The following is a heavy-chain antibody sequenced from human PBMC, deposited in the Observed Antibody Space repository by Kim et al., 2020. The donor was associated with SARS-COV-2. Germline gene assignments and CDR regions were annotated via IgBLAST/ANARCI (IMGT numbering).Heavy chain of an antibody. CDR1: GYTFTSYA. CDR3: ARVRGTSYDILTGYHEPNYYYYYGMDV. CDR2: INAGNGNT. J-gene: IGHJ6*02. D-gene: IGHD3-9*01. V-gene: IGHV1-3*01. Sequence: ASVKVYCKASGYTFTSYAMHWVRQAPGQRLEWMGWINAGNGNTKYSQKFQGRVTITRDTSASTAYMELSSLRSEDTAVYYCARVRGTSYDILTGYHEPNYYYYYGMDVWGQGTTVTVSS.